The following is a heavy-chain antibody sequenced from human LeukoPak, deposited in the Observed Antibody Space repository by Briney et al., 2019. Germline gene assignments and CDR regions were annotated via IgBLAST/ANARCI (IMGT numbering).Heavy chain of an antibody. J-gene: IGHJ5*02. V-gene: IGHV4-38-2*02. D-gene: IGHD2-21*01. CDR1: GYSISSGYY. CDR2: IYHSGST. CDR3: ARSIVVVRVNWFDP. Sequence: PSETLSLTCTVSGYSISSGYYWGWIRQPPGKGLEWIGSIYHSGSTYYNPSLKSRVTISVDTSKNQFSLKLSSVTAADTAVYYCARSIVVVRVNWFDPWGQGTLVTVSS.